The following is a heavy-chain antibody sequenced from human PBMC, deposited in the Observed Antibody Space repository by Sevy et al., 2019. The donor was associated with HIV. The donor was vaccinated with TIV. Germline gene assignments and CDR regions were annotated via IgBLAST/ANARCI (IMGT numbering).Heavy chain of an antibody. CDR1: GFTLDDYA. Sequence: SLKISCVASGFTLDDYAMHWVRQAPGKGPEWVSGSSWNSGSIGYAESVKGRFTISRDNAKNSLYLLMNSLRVEDTALYYCAKGIGYSNGWYSWFDSWGQGTLVTVSS. V-gene: IGHV3-9*01. CDR3: AKGIGYSNGWYSWFDS. CDR2: SSWNSGSI. J-gene: IGHJ5*01. D-gene: IGHD6-19*01.